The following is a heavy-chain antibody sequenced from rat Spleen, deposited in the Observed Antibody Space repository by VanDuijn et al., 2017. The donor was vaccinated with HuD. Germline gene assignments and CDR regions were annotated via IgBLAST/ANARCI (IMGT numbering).Heavy chain of an antibody. CDR1: GLTFSNYY. V-gene: IGHV5S23*01. J-gene: IGHJ1*01. CDR3: ARRAYYDGTLVYWYFDF. Sequence: EVQLVESGGGLVQPGRSLKFSCVVSGLTFSNYYMAWVRQAPTKGLEWVASISPTGGSTHYRDSVKGRFTISRDNAKSPLYLQMDSMRSEEAATYDCARRAYYDGTLVYWYFDFWGPGTMVTVSS. CDR2: ISPTGGST. D-gene: IGHD1-12*02.